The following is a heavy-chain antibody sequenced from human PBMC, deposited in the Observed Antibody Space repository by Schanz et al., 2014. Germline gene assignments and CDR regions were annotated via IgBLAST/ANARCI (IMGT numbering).Heavy chain of an antibody. Sequence: EVQLLESGGGLVQPGGSLRLSCAASGFTFSSYAMSWVRQAPGKGLEWVSGISGSGGSTYYADSVKGRFTISRDNSKNTLYLQMKSLRAEDTAVYYCAKDLLYGAPMPLNHLDYWGQGTLVTVSS. D-gene: IGHD2-2*01. CDR2: ISGSGGST. J-gene: IGHJ4*02. CDR1: GFTFSSYA. CDR3: AKDLLYGAPMPLNHLDY. V-gene: IGHV3-23*01.